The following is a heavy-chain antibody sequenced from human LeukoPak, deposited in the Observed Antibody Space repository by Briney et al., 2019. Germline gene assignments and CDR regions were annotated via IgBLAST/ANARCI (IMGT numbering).Heavy chain of an antibody. CDR2: INQSGST. Sequence: SETLSLTGAVYGGSFSGYYWSWIRQPPGKGLEWIGEINQSGSTDCNPSLKSRVTISVDTSKDQFSLKLSSVTAADTAVYYCARGNRIQLWSMDVWGKGTTVTVSS. D-gene: IGHD5-18*01. J-gene: IGHJ6*03. CDR1: GGSFSGYY. CDR3: ARGNRIQLWSMDV. V-gene: IGHV4-34*01.